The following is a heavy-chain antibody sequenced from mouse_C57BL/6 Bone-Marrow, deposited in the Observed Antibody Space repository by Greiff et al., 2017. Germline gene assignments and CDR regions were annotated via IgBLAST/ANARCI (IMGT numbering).Heavy chain of an antibody. Sequence: QVQLQQSGPELVQPGASVKISCKASGYAFSSSWMNWVKQRPGKGLEWIGRIYPGDGDTNYNGKFKGKATLTADKASSTAYMQLSSLTSEDSAVYFCAKSEVRGYAMDYWGQGTSVTVSS. CDR3: AKSEVRGYAMDY. CDR1: GYAFSSSW. D-gene: IGHD2-13*01. V-gene: IGHV1-82*01. CDR2: IYPGDGDT. J-gene: IGHJ4*01.